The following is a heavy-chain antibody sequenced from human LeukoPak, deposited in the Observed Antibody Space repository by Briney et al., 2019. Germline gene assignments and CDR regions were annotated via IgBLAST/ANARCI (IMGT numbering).Heavy chain of an antibody. Sequence: PGGSLRLSFTASGFTPIKYRRHGVRQAPGKGLVWVSRINGDGSSSTYADSVKGRFTIPRDNAKNTLYLQMNSLRTEDTAVYYSATRPRMCDGGQGTTVTVSS. V-gene: IGHV3-74*01. CDR2: INGDGSSS. CDR1: GFTPIKYR. J-gene: IGHJ6*02. D-gene: IGHD2-8*01. CDR3: ATRPRMCD.